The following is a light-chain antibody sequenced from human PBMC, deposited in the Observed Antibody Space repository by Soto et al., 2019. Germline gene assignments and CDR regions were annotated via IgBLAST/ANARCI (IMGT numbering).Light chain of an antibody. CDR3: GSDEWT. CDR2: VAS. J-gene: IGKJ1*01. V-gene: IGKV3D-20*02. CDR1: QSIRSPF. Sequence: EIVLTQSPATLSLSPGERATLSCRASQSIRSPFLAWYQQKPVQAPRLFIHVASSRAPCMPDRFSGSGSGTDFTLTISRLEHADFAVDYCGSDEWTFGQVTKVE.